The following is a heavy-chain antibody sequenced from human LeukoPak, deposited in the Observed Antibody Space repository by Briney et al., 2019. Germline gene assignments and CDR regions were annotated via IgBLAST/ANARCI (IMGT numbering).Heavy chain of an antibody. CDR2: INHSGST. V-gene: IGHV4-34*01. CDR3: ARAVEVTIFGVVIDAPFDP. Sequence: SETLSLTCAVYGGSFSGYYWSWIRQPPGKGLEWIGEINHSGSTNYNPSLKSRVTISVDTSKNQFSLKLSSVTAADTAVYYCARAVEVTIFGVVIDAPFDPWGQGTLVTVSS. J-gene: IGHJ5*02. CDR1: GGSFSGYY. D-gene: IGHD3-3*01.